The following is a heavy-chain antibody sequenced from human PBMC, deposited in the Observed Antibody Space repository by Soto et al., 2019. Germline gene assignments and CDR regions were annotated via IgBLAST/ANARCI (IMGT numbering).Heavy chain of an antibody. CDR3: ARGGYDILTGRNWSDP. Sequence: PSETLSLTCTVSGGSISTGDYYWSWIRQPPGNGLEWIGYIYYSGDTYYNPSLKSRLTISVDTSKNQFSLKLRSVTAADTAVYYCARGGYDILTGRNWSDPWGQGTLVTVSS. V-gene: IGHV4-30-4*01. CDR1: GGSISTGDYY. CDR2: IYYSGDT. D-gene: IGHD3-9*01. J-gene: IGHJ5*02.